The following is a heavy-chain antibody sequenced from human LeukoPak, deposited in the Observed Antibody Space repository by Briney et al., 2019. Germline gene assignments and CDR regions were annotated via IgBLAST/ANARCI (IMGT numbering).Heavy chain of an antibody. CDR2: IYTSGST. CDR1: GGSISSYY. CDR3: ARERRTAMSYNWFDP. V-gene: IGHV4-4*07. D-gene: IGHD5-18*01. J-gene: IGHJ5*02. Sequence: SETLFLTCTASGGSISSYYWSWIRQPAGKGLEWIGRIYTSGSTNYNPSLKSRVTISVDKSKNQFSLKLSSVTAADTAVYYCARERRTAMSYNWFDPWGQGTLVTVSS.